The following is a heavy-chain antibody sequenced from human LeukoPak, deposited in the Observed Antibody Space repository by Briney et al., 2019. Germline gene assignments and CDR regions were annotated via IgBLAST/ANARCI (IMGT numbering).Heavy chain of an antibody. J-gene: IGHJ4*02. CDR1: GFTFSSYW. Sequence: GGSLRLFCAASGFTFSSYWMSWVRQAPGKGLEWVANIKQDGSEKYYVDSVKGRFTISRDNAKNSLYLQMNSLRAEDTAVYYCAPNSWSGYHLFDYWGQGTLVTVSS. V-gene: IGHV3-7*01. CDR3: APNSWSGYHLFDY. D-gene: IGHD3-3*01. CDR2: IKQDGSEK.